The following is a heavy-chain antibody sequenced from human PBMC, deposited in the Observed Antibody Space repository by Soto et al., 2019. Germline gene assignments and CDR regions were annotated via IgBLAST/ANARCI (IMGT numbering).Heavy chain of an antibody. Sequence: QVQLQQWGAGLLKHSETLSLTCAVYGGSFSGDYWTWIRQPPGTGLEWIGEINHSGSTNYNPSLTTRCTISVDPSKNQFSLKLTSVTAASPALYYCARDKITGLLDYMGQGTPVTVTS. V-gene: IGHV4-34*01. CDR1: GGSFSGDY. CDR2: INHSGST. CDR3: ARDKITGLLDY. J-gene: IGHJ4*02. D-gene: IGHD2-8*02.